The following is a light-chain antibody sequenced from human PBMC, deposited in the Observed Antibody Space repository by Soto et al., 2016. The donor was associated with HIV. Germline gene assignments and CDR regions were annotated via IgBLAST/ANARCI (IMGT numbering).Light chain of an antibody. J-gene: IGKJ2*01. V-gene: IGKV1-NL1*01. CDR3: QQYYSTPMYT. CDR2: AAS. CDR1: QGISNY. Sequence: DIQLTRSPSFLSASVGDRVTITCRASQGISNYLAWYQQKPGKAPKLLIYAASRLESGVPSRFSGSGSGTDYTLTISSLQPEDFATYYCQQYYSTPMYTFGQGTKLEIK.